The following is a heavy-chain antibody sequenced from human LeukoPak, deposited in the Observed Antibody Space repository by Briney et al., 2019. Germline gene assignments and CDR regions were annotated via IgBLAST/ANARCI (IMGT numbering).Heavy chain of an antibody. D-gene: IGHD2-15*01. Sequence: SETLSLTCIVSGGSISDYYWSWIRQAPGKGLEWIGHIHYSGNTNYNPSLKSRVTIKLDTSMNQFSLKVNFVTAADTAVYFCARELGYCSGGSCYGWFDPWGQGTLVTVSS. V-gene: IGHV4-59*01. J-gene: IGHJ5*02. CDR3: ARELGYCSGGSCYGWFDP. CDR1: GGSISDYY. CDR2: IHYSGNT.